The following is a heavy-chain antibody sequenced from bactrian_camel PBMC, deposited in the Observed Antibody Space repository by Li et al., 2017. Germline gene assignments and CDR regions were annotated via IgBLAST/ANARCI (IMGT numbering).Heavy chain of an antibody. CDR1: GYEYSIQC. V-gene: IGHV3S57*01. D-gene: IGHD1*01. Sequence: VQLVESGGGSVQAGGSLRLSCSASGYEYSIQCMAWYRQVSGKEREGIAASAIGLAYRYLGDSVKGRFTISKDIAKNTLYLQMNSLKPEDTAVYYCAARFVWNCRRQETDYQSWGRGTQVTVS. CDR3: AARFVWNCRRQETDYQS. CDR2: SAIGLAYR. J-gene: IGHJ4*01.